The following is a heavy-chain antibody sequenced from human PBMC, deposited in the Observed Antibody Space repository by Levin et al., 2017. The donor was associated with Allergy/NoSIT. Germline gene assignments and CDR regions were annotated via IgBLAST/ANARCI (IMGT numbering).Heavy chain of an antibody. CDR2: FDPEGGEP. D-gene: IGHD3-16*01. CDR1: GYTLSELS. V-gene: IGHV1-24*01. Sequence: ASVKVSCKVSGYTLSELSIHWVRQAPGKGLEYMGGFDPEGGEPIYAQQFQGRVIMNEDTSTDTAYMDLSTLRSEDTGVYYCATSATFGGVMVYAHYGMDGWGQGTTVTVSS. J-gene: IGHJ6*02. CDR3: ATSATFGGVMVYAHYGMDG.